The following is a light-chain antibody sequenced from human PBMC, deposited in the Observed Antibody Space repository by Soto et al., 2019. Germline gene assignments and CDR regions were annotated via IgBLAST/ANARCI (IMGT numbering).Light chain of an antibody. CDR1: NSNIGRYS. Sequence: QSALTQPPSLSGTPGQRVTISCSGSNSNIGRYSVNWYQHFPGTAPKILIYSDDERPSGVPDRFSGSKSGTSASLAISGLPSEDEAEYYCAAWDDNLNGPLFGGGTKLTVL. CDR2: SDD. CDR3: AAWDDNLNGPL. V-gene: IGLV1-44*01. J-gene: IGLJ3*02.